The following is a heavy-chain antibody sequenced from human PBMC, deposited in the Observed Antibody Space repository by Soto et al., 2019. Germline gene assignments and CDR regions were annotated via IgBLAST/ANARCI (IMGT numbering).Heavy chain of an antibody. CDR1: GFTFSSYG. J-gene: IGHJ6*02. V-gene: IGHV3-30*18. Sequence: QVQLVESGGGVVQPGRSLRLSCAASGFTFSSYGMHWVRQAPGKGLEWVAVISYDGSNKYYADSVKGRFTISRDNSKNTLYLQMNSLRAEDTAVYYCAKDRSVYSGYDECRREYGMDVWGQGTTVTVSS. D-gene: IGHD5-12*01. CDR2: ISYDGSNK. CDR3: AKDRSVYSGYDECRREYGMDV.